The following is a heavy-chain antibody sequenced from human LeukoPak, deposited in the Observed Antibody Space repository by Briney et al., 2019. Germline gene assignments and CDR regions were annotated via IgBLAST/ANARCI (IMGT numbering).Heavy chain of an antibody. V-gene: IGHV4-59*01. CDR1: GGSFSGYY. Sequence: LETLSLTCAVYGGSFSGYYWSWIRQPPGKGLEWIGYIYYSGSTNYNPSLKSRVTISVDTSKNQFSLKLSSVTAADTAVYYCARVPAGYMDVWGKGTTVTVSS. J-gene: IGHJ6*03. CDR2: IYYSGST. CDR3: ARVPAGYMDV. D-gene: IGHD6-25*01.